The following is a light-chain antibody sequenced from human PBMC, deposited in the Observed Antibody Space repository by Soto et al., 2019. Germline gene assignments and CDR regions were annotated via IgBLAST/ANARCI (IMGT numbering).Light chain of an antibody. J-gene: IGKJ5*01. CDR1: QGISSA. CDR2: DAS. CDR3: QQFNSYPIT. Sequence: AIQLTQSPSSLSASVGDRVTITCRASQGISSALAWYQQKPGKTPKLLIYDASSLESGVPSRFSGSGSGTDFTLTISSLQPEDFAAYYCQQFNSYPITFGQGTRLEIK. V-gene: IGKV1-13*02.